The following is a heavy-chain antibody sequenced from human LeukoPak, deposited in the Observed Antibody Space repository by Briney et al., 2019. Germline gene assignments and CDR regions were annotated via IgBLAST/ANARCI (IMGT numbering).Heavy chain of an antibody. CDR2: ISSSSSYI. V-gene: IGHV3-21*01. Sequence: GGSLRLSCAASGFTFSSYSMNWVRQAPGKGLEWVSSISSSSSYIYYADSVKGRFTISRDNAKNSLYLQMNSLRAEDTAVYYCAREGFISYYYYYYMDVWGKGTTVTISS. D-gene: IGHD3-10*01. J-gene: IGHJ6*03. CDR1: GFTFSSYS. CDR3: AREGFISYYYYYYMDV.